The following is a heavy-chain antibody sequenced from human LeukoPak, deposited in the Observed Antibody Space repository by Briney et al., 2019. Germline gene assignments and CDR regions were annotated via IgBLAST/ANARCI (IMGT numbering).Heavy chain of an antibody. J-gene: IGHJ4*02. Sequence: GGSLRLSCAASGFTFSDYYMSWIRQAPGKGLEWVSFISKSGTSTKYADSVKGRFSISRDNAKQSLYLQLNSLTAEDTAVYYCARVRSSGSPLDYWGQGTLVTVSS. CDR1: GFTFSDYY. V-gene: IGHV3-11*05. CDR3: ARVRSSGSPLDY. D-gene: IGHD3-10*01. CDR2: ISKSGTST.